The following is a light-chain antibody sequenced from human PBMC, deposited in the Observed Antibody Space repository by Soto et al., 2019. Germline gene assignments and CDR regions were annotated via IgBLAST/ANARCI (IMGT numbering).Light chain of an antibody. Sequence: EIVLTQSPGTLSLSPGERATLSCRASQSVSSSYLAWYQQKPGQAPRLLIYGASSRATGIPDRFSGSGSGKAFTLTISRLEPEDFAVYYCQQYGSSPMYTFGQGTKLEIK. CDR3: QQYGSSPMYT. V-gene: IGKV3-20*01. CDR1: QSVSSSY. CDR2: GAS. J-gene: IGKJ2*01.